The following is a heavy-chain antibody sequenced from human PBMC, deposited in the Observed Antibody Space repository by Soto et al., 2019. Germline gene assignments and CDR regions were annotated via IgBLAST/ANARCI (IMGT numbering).Heavy chain of an antibody. D-gene: IGHD3-16*02. CDR2: ISGSGSDI. V-gene: IGHV3-21*01. CDR1: GFTFSSYS. Sequence: GGSLRLSCAASGFTFSSYSINWVRQAPGKGLEWVSSISGSGSDIYYADSVKGRFTISRDNAKNSLYLQMNSLRAEDTAVYYCARAGAYDSIWGTYRADWFDPWGQGTLVTVSS. CDR3: ARAGAYDSIWGTYRADWFDP. J-gene: IGHJ5*02.